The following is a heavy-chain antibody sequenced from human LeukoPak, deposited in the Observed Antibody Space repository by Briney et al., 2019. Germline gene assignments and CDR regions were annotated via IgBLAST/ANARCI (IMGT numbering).Heavy chain of an antibody. D-gene: IGHD6-19*01. J-gene: IGHJ4*02. V-gene: IGHV3-23*01. CDR1: GFTFSSYA. Sequence: SGGSLRLSCAASGFTFSSYAMSWVRQAPGKGLEWVSAISGSGGSTYYADSVKGRFTISRDNSKNTLYLQMNSLRAEDTAVYYCAYDSSGWYYFDYWGQGTLVTVSS. CDR2: ISGSGGST. CDR3: AYDSSGWYYFDY.